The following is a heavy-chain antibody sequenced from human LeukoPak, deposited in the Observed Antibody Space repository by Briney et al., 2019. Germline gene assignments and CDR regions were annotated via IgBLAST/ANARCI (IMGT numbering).Heavy chain of an antibody. J-gene: IGHJ4*02. CDR3: ARFYYDSSGYYPDYFDY. D-gene: IGHD3-22*01. Sequence: SETLSLTCTVSGGSNCRGDDYCRWIRQPPGRGLEWHGYIYYSGSTYYNPSLKSRITRSVDTSKNQFSLQLSSVTAADTAVYYCARFYYDSSGYYPDYFDYWGQGTLVTVSS. V-gene: IGHV4-30-4*01. CDR1: GGSNCRGDDY. CDR2: IYYSGST.